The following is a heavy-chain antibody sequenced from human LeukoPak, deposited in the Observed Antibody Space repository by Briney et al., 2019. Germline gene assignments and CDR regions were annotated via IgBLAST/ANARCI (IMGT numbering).Heavy chain of an antibody. J-gene: IGHJ5*02. V-gene: IGHV1-69*13. Sequence: VASVKVSCKASGGTFSSYAISWVRQAPGQRLEWMGGIIPIFGTANYAQKFQGRVTITADESTSTAYMELSSLRSEDTAVYYCARDSDIGGLDPWGQGTLVTVSS. CDR2: IIPIFGTA. D-gene: IGHD5-12*01. CDR1: GGTFSSYA. CDR3: ARDSDIGGLDP.